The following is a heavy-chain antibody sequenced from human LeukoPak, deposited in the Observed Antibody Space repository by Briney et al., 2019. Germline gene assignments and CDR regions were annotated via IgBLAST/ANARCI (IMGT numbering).Heavy chain of an antibody. J-gene: IGHJ3*02. D-gene: IGHD3-16*01. CDR2: INPNSGGT. Sequence: GASVKVSCKASGYTFTGYYMHWMRQAPGQGLGWMGWINPNSGGTNYAQKFQGRVTMTRDTSISTAYMELSRLRSDDTAVYYCATDLGTLNAFDIWGQGTMVTVSS. V-gene: IGHV1-2*02. CDR1: GYTFTGYY. CDR3: ATDLGTLNAFDI.